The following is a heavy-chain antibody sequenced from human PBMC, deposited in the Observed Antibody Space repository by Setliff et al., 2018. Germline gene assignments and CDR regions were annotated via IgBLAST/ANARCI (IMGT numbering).Heavy chain of an antibody. CDR2: INSNNGGGST. CDR1: ANSFSGYY. Sequence: ASVKVSCKASANSFSGYYFHWVRQAPGQGLEWMGWINSNNGGGSTTYAQKFQGRVTMTRDTSTSTVYMELSSLRTEDTAVYYCARGYYDSYARYYVVGDYWGQGTPVTVSS. V-gene: IGHV1-46*01. CDR3: ARGYYDSYARYYVVGDY. J-gene: IGHJ4*02. D-gene: IGHD3-22*01.